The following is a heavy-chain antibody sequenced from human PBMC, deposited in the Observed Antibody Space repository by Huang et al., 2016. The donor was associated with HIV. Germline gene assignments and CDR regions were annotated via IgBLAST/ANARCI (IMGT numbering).Heavy chain of an antibody. V-gene: IGHV3-30*18. CDR2: ITFDGNNK. CDR3: AKDNDLYYFDY. D-gene: IGHD1-1*01. Sequence: QVHLVESGGGVVQPGRSLRLSCAASGFTFSGYGMHWVRHAPGKGLEWVAVITFDGNNKYYADSVRGRFTVSRDNSQNTVVLQMNTLRAEDTAVYYCAKDNDLYYFDYWGQGTLVTVSS. J-gene: IGHJ4*02. CDR1: GFTFSGYG.